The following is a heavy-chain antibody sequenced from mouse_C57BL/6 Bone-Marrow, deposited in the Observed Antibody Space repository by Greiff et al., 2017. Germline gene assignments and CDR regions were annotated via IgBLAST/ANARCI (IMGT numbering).Heavy chain of an antibody. J-gene: IGHJ2*01. CDR1: GYTFTSYW. CDR2: IYPSDSYT. V-gene: IGHV1-69*01. CDR3: ARDGYPYYFDY. Sequence: VQLQQPGAELVMPGASVKLSCKASGYTFTSYWMHWVKQRPGQGLEWIGEIYPSDSYTNYNQKFKGKSTLTVDKSSSTAYMQLSSLTSEDSAVYYCARDGYPYYFDYWGQGTTLTVSS. D-gene: IGHD2-3*01.